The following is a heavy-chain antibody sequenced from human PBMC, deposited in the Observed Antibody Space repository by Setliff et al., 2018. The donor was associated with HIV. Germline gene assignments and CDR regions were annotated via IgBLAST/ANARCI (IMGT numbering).Heavy chain of an antibody. CDR3: ARDQPQDYDSLTGYYTGRYFDY. J-gene: IGHJ4*02. V-gene: IGHV4-38-2*02. Sequence: LRLSCAASGFTFSGYWMSWIRQPPGKGLEWIGSIYHSGRTYYNPSLKSRVTISVDTSKNQFSLKLTSVTAADTAVYYCARDQPQDYDSLTGYYTGRYFDYWGRGTLVTVSS. CDR1: GFTFSGYW. CDR2: IYHSGRT. D-gene: IGHD3-9*01.